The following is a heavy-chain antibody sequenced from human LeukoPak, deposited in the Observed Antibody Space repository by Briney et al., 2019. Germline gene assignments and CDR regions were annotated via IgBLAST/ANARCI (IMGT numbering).Heavy chain of an antibody. D-gene: IGHD3-10*01. CDR2: FDPEDGET. CDR1: GYSLSELS. V-gene: IGHV1-24*01. CDR3: ATLYYFGSGSPSHFDY. Sequence: ALVKVSCKVSGYSLSELSMHWVRQAPGKGLEWMGGFDPEDGETVYALKLRGRVTMTEDTSTDTAYMELRSLRSEDTAVYYCATLYYFGSGSPSHFDYWGQGTLVTVSS. J-gene: IGHJ4*02.